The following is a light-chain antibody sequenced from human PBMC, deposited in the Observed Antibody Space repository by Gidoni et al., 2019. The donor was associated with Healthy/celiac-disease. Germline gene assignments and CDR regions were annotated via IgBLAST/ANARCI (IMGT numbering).Light chain of an antibody. CDR3: QQYNSCPYT. V-gene: IGKV1-5*03. CDR2: KAS. Sequence: DIQMTQSPSTLSASVGDRVTITCRASQSISSWLAWYQQKPGKAPKLLIYKASSLESGVPSRFSGSGSGTEFTLTISSLQPDDFATYYCQQYNSCPYTFXXXTKLEIK. CDR1: QSISSW. J-gene: IGKJ2*01.